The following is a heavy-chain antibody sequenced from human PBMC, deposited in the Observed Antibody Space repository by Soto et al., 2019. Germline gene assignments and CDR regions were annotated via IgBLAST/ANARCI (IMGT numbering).Heavy chain of an antibody. V-gene: IGHV3-30*18. Sequence: GGSLRLSCAASGFTFSSYGMHWVRQAPGKGLEWVAVISYDGSNKYYADSVKGRFTISRDNSKNTLYLQMNSLRAEDTAVYYCAKGREGKQLVVQHWGQGTLVTVSS. J-gene: IGHJ1*01. CDR1: GFTFSSYG. CDR2: ISYDGSNK. D-gene: IGHD6-6*01. CDR3: AKGREGKQLVVQH.